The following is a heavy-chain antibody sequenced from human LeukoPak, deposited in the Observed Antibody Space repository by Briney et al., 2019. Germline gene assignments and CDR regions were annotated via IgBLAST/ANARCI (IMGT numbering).Heavy chain of an antibody. V-gene: IGHV3-23*01. CDR3: ARYDFWSGPASYYFDY. Sequence: GGSLRLSCAASGFTFSSYAMSWVRQAPGKGLEWVSAISGSGGSIYYADSVKGRFTISRDNSKNTLYLQMNSLRAEDTAVYYCARYDFWSGPASYYFDYWGQGTLVTVSS. J-gene: IGHJ4*02. CDR1: GFTFSSYA. CDR2: ISGSGGSI. D-gene: IGHD3-3*01.